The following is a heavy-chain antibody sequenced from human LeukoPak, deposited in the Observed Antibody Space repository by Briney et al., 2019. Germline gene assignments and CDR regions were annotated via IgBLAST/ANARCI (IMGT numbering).Heavy chain of an antibody. D-gene: IGHD1-14*01. CDR1: GFTFSTYW. J-gene: IGHJ4*02. CDR3: ARNQRRLDY. CDR2: IKQDGSEK. V-gene: IGHV3-7*01. Sequence: GGSLRLSCAASGFTFSTYWMSWVRQAPGKGLELVANIKQDGSEKYYVDSVKGRFTISRDNNAKNSLYLQLNSLRADDTAVYYCARNQRRLDYWGQGALVTVSS.